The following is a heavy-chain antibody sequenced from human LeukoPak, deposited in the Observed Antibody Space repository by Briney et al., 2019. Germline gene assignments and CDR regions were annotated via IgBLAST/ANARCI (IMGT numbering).Heavy chain of an antibody. CDR2: IYYSGST. CDR1: GGSISSGGYY. V-gene: IGHV4-31*03. J-gene: IGHJ4*02. CDR3: ARRRVAAAGGFDY. D-gene: IGHD6-13*01. Sequence: SETLSLTCTVSGGSISSGGYYWSWIRQHPGKGLEWIGYIYYSGSTYYNPSLKSRVTISVDTSKNQFSLKPSSVTAADTAVYYCARRRVAAAGGFDYWGQGTLVTVSS.